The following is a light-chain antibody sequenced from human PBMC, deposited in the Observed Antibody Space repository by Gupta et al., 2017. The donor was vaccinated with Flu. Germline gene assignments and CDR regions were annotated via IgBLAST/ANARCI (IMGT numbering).Light chain of an antibody. CDR3: NSYAASRL. Sequence: GQSVTITCTGTSSDVGAYNYVSWYQQHPGKVPKLIIYDVSNRPSGVSNRFSGSKSGNTASLTISGLQAEDEADYYCNSYAASRLFGEGTKLTVL. V-gene: IGLV2-14*03. CDR1: SSDVGAYNY. CDR2: DVS. J-gene: IGLJ3*02.